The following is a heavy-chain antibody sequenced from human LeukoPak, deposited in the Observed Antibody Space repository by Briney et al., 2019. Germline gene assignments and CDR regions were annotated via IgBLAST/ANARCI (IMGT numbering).Heavy chain of an antibody. D-gene: IGHD2/OR15-2a*01. CDR1: GGSISSGIL. Sequence: SETLSLTCVVSGGSISSGILWSWVRQPPGKGLEWIGEIYQSGTIHYNPSLKGRVTISTDNSKNQLSLELTSVTAADTAVYSCARLKDFSGKKYYFFDLWGRGALVTVSS. CDR2: IYQSGTI. J-gene: IGHJ2*01. V-gene: IGHV4/OR15-8*02. CDR3: ARLKDFSGKKYYFFDL.